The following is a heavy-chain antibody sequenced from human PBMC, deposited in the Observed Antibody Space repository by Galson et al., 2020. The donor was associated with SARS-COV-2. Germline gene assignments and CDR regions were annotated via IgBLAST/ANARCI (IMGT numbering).Heavy chain of an antibody. J-gene: IGHJ6*02. CDR1: GFTFSSYS. CDR3: ASQLQKIVATIGDYYYYGMDV. D-gene: IGHD5-12*01. V-gene: IGHV3-48*02. Sequence: GGSLRLSCAASGFTFSSYSMNWVRQAPGKGLEWVSYISSSSSTIYYADSVKGRFTISRDNAKNSLYLQMNSLRDEDTAVYYCASQLQKIVATIGDYYYYGMDVWGQGTTVTVSS. CDR2: ISSSSSTI.